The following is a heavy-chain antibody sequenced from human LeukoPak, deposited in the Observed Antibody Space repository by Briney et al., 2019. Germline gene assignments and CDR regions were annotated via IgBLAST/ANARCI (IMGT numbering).Heavy chain of an antibody. CDR1: GYSISSGYY. CDR2: IYHSGST. Sequence: SETLSLTCAVSGYSISSGYYWGWIRQPPGKGLEWIGSIYHSGSTYYNPSLKSRVTISVDTSKNQFSLKLSSVTAADTAVYYCARHQGSRPNVPYDYWGQGTLVTVSS. CDR3: ARHQGSRPNVPYDY. D-gene: IGHD2-2*01. J-gene: IGHJ4*02. V-gene: IGHV4-38-2*01.